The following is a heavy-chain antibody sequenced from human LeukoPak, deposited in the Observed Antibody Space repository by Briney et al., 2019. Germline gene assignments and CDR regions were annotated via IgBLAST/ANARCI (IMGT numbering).Heavy chain of an antibody. CDR1: GGTFSSYA. V-gene: IGHV1-69*05. CDR3: ASERVHLSYFDY. CDR2: IIPIFGTA. J-gene: IGHJ4*02. Sequence: SVKVSCKASGGTFSSYAISWVRQAPGQGLEWMRRIIPIFGTANYAQKFQGRVTITTDESTSTAYMELSSLRSEDTAVYYCASERVHLSYFDYWGQGTLVTASS.